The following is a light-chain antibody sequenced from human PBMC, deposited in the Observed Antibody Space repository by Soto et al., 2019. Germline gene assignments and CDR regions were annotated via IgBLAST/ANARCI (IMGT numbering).Light chain of an antibody. J-gene: IGKJ2*01. Sequence: VLTQSPGTLALSPGDRATLSCRASQGVSSSDLAWYQHKPGQAPRRLIYSTSSRAPGVPDRFSGSGSGTDFTLSISRLEPEYFAVYYCQQHGTSPYTFGQGTKLEIK. CDR2: STS. CDR3: QQHGTSPYT. CDR1: QGVSSSD. V-gene: IGKV3-20*01.